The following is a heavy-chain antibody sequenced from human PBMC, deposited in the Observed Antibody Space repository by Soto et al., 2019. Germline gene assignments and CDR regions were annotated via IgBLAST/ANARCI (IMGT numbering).Heavy chain of an antibody. V-gene: IGHV5-51*01. J-gene: IGHJ4*02. D-gene: IGHD3-10*01. CDR3: ARPKGESMAYFDY. CDR2: IYPGDSDT. CDR1: GYSFTSYW. Sequence: GESLKIFCKGSGYSFTSYWIGWVRQMPGKGLEWMGIIYPGDSDTRYSPSFQGQVTIPADKSISTAYLQWSSLKASDTAMYYCARPKGESMAYFDYWGQGTLVTVSS.